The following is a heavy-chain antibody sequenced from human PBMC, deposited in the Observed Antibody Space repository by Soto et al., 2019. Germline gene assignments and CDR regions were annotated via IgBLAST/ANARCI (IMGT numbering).Heavy chain of an antibody. CDR1: GFVFSDYG. V-gene: IGHV3-30*18. CDR3: AKEYNAVSSHWFFDL. D-gene: IGHD2-8*01. Sequence: QVQLVESGGGVVQPGGSLRLSCAASGFVFSDYGIQWVRQAPGKGLEWVAVISHDGSAKVYADSVKGRFSISRDNSKNTLYLQLDSLRTEDTAMYYCAKEYNAVSSHWFFDLWGRGTLVTVSS. J-gene: IGHJ2*01. CDR2: ISHDGSAK.